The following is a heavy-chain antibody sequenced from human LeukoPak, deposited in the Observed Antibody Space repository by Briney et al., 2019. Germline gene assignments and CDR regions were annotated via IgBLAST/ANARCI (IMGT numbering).Heavy chain of an antibody. J-gene: IGHJ4*02. CDR2: ITTDGSST. V-gene: IGHV3-74*01. CDR3: ARGAIAGANFDY. CDR1: GFTFSRYW. D-gene: IGHD1-26*01. Sequence: GGSLRLSCVDSGFTFSRYWMHWVRQAPGKGLVWVSHITTDGSSTSYADSVKGRFTISRDNAKNTLCLQMNSLRAEDTAVYYCARGAIAGANFDYWGQGALVTVSS.